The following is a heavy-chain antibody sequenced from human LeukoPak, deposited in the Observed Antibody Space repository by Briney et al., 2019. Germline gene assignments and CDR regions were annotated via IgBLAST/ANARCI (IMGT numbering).Heavy chain of an antibody. CDR2: IAGNGGHI. CDR3: AKDPNWGSGY. D-gene: IGHD7-27*01. CDR1: EFTFSSYT. J-gene: IGHJ4*02. V-gene: IGHV3-23*01. Sequence: GGSLRLSCAASEFTFSSYTMTWVRQPPGKGLEWVSTIAGNGGHIHYADSVKGRFTVSRDNSKSTLYLQLNSLRAEDTAVYYCAKDPNWGSGYWGQGTLVTVSS.